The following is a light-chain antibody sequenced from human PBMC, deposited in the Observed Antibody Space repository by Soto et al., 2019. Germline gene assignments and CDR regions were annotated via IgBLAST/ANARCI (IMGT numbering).Light chain of an antibody. J-gene: IGLJ2*01. V-gene: IGLV4-69*01. Sequence: QAVVTQSPSASASLGASVKLTCTLSSGHSSYAIAWHQQQPEKGPRYLMKLNSDGSHSKGDGIPNRFSGSSSGAERYLTISSLQSEDEADYYCQTWGTVVFGGGTKLTVL. CDR2: LNSDGSH. CDR3: QTWGTVV. CDR1: SGHSSYA.